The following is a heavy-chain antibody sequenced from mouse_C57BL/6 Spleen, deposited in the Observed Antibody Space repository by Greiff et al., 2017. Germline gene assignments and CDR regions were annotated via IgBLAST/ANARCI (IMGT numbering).Heavy chain of an antibody. J-gene: IGHJ3*01. Sequence: VQLQQSGAELVKPGASVKMSCKASGYTFTSYWITWVKQRPGQGLEWIGDIYPGSGSTNYNEKFKSKATLTVDTSSSTAYMQLSSLTSEDSAVYYCARELQAWFADWGQGTLVTVSA. V-gene: IGHV1-55*01. CDR3: ARELQAWFAD. CDR1: GYTFTSYW. D-gene: IGHD2-1*01. CDR2: IYPGSGST.